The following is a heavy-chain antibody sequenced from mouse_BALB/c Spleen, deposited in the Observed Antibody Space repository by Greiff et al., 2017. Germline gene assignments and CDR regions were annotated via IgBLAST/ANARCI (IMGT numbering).Heavy chain of an antibody. CDR2: INSNGGST. J-gene: IGHJ2*01. CDR1: GFTFSSYG. Sequence: EVKVVESGGGLVQPGGSLKLSCAASGFTFSSYGMSWVRQTPDKRLELVATINSNGGSTYYPDSVKGRFTISRDNAKNTLYLQMSSLKSEDTAMYYCARDRGSLFDYWGQGTTLTVSS. D-gene: IGHD3-1*01. CDR3: ARDRGSLFDY. V-gene: IGHV5-6-3*01.